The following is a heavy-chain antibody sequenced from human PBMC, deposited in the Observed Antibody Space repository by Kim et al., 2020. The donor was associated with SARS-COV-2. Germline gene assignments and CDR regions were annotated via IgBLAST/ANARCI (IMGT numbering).Heavy chain of an antibody. CDR3: AREAGSWEWELLGISIDY. V-gene: IGHV3-21*01. J-gene: IGHJ4*02. D-gene: IGHD1-26*01. Sequence: GGSLRLSCAASGFTFSSYSMNWVRQAPGKGLEWVSSISSSSSYIYYADSVKGRFTISRDNAKNSLYLQMNSLRAEDTAVYYCAREAGSWEWELLGISIDYWGQGTLVTVSS. CDR2: ISSSSSYI. CDR1: GFTFSSYS.